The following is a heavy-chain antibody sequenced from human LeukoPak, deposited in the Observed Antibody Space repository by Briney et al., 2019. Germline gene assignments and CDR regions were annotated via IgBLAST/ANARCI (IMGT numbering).Heavy chain of an antibody. J-gene: IGHJ5*02. CDR3: AKDGRFGEFQSP. V-gene: IGHV3-21*04. CDR1: GFTFSRNS. Sequence: GGSLRLSCAASGFTFSRNSMNWVRQAPGKGLEGVSSISTSSSYIYNADSEKGRFTISRDNSKNTLYLQMDSLRAEDTAVYYCAKDGRFGEFQSPWGQGTLVTVSS. CDR2: ISTSSSYI. D-gene: IGHD3-10*01.